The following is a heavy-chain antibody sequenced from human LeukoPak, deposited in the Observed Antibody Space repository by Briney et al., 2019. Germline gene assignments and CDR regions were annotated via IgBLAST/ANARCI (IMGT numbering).Heavy chain of an antibody. J-gene: IGHJ6*03. CDR3: ARDGYSYVNRYYYYMDV. CDR1: GYTFTSYG. V-gene: IGHV7-4-1*02. Sequence: ASVKVSCKASGYTFTSYGISWVRQAPGQGLEWMGWINTNTGNPTYAQGFTGRFVFSLDTSVSTAYLQISSLKAEDTAVYYCARDGYSYVNRYYYYMDVWGKGTTVTVSS. D-gene: IGHD5-18*01. CDR2: INTNTGNP.